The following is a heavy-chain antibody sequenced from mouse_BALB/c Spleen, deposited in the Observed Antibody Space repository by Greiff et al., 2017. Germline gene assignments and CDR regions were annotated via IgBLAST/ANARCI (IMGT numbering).Heavy chain of an antibody. J-gene: IGHJ4*01. CDR3: ARDRRAFMDY. CDR1: GFAFSSYD. Sequence: EVKLVESGGGLVKPGGSLKLSCAASGFAFSSYDMSWVRQTPEKRLEWVAYISSGGGSTYYPDTVKGRFTISRDNAKNTLYLQMSSLKSEDTAMYYCARDRRAFMDYWGQGTSVTVSS. CDR2: ISSGGGST. V-gene: IGHV5-12-1*01. D-gene: IGHD3-3*01.